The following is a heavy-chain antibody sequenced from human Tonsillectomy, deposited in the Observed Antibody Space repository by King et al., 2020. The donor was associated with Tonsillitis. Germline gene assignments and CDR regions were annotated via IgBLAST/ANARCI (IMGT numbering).Heavy chain of an antibody. Sequence: VQLVESGGGVVQPGRSLRLSCAASGFTFSTYGMHWVRQAPGKGLEWVAVISYDGSNKYYADSVKGRFTISRDNSKNTLYLQMNSRGAEDTAVYYCAKAPPPVYYGGNYHYYFGMDVWGQGTTVTVSS. CDR3: AKAPPPVYYGGNYHYYFGMDV. CDR1: GFTFSTYG. V-gene: IGHV3-30*18. CDR2: ISYDGSNK. J-gene: IGHJ6*02. D-gene: IGHD4-23*01.